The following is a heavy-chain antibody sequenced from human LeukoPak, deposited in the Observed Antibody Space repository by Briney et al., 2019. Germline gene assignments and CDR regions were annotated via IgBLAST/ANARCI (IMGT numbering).Heavy chain of an antibody. CDR2: IDNSDSTI. V-gene: IGHV3-48*03. CDR3: ARDSGGSSPFDY. CDR1: GFTFSNYE. Sequence: HPGGSLRLSCAASGFTFSNYEMHWVRQAPGKGLEWVSYIDNSDSTIYYADSVKGRFTISRDNAKNSLYLQMNSLRAEDTAVYYCARDSGGSSPFDYWGQGTLVTVSS. J-gene: IGHJ4*02. D-gene: IGHD2-15*01.